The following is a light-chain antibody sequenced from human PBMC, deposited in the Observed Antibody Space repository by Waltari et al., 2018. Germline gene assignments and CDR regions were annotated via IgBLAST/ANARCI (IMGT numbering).Light chain of an antibody. CDR1: TPNIASNY. Sequence: QSVLPQPPSTSGTPGQRVTIPCSGSTPNIASNYVYWSQHLPGTAPKLLIYPNDQRPSGVPDRFSGSKSGTSASPAISGLQSDDESDYFCAAWDDTLSAVVFGGGTKLTVL. CDR2: PND. V-gene: IGLV1-47*02. CDR3: AAWDDTLSAVV. J-gene: IGLJ2*01.